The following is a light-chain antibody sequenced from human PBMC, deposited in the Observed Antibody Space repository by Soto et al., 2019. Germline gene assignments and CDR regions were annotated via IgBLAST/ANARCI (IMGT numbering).Light chain of an antibody. V-gene: IGLV2-8*01. CDR3: SSYAGSNNPHVV. Sequence: QSVLTQPPSASGSPGQSVTISCTGTSSDVGGYNYVSWYQQHPGKAPKLMIYEVSKRPSGVPDRFSGSKSGNTASLTVSGLQAEDDADYYCSSYAGSNNPHVVFGGGTKLTVL. CDR2: EVS. J-gene: IGLJ2*01. CDR1: SSDVGGYNY.